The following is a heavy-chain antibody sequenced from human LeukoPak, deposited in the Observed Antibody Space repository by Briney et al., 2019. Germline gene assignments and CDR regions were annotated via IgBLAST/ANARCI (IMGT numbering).Heavy chain of an antibody. CDR2: IYYSGST. V-gene: IGHV4-39*01. CDR3: ASRSPGYYDSSGYYEFDY. J-gene: IGHJ4*02. CDR1: GESFRGYY. D-gene: IGHD3-22*01. Sequence: SETLSLTCAVYGESFRGYYWGWIRQPPGKGLEWIGSIYYSGSTYYNPSLKSRVTISVDTSKNQFSLKLSSVTAADTAVYYCASRSPGYYDSSGYYEFDYWGQGTLVTVSS.